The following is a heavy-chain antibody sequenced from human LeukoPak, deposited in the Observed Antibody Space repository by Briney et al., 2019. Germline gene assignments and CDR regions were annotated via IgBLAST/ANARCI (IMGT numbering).Heavy chain of an antibody. CDR3: AEGGRYCSSTSCYTNY. J-gene: IGHJ4*02. CDR1: GFTFSSYA. V-gene: IGHV3-23*01. CDR2: ISGSGGST. D-gene: IGHD2-2*02. Sequence: GGSLRLSCAASGFTFSSYAMSWVRQAPGKGLEWVSAISGSGGSTYYADSVKGRFTISRDNSKNTLYLQMNSLRAEDTAVYYCAEGGRYCSSTSCYTNYGGQGTPVTVSS.